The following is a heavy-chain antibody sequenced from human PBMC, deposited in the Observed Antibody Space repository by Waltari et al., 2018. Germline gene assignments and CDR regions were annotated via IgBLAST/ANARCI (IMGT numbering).Heavy chain of an antibody. J-gene: IGHJ4*02. CDR2: IKKDGSKK. CDR1: GFTFSSYW. V-gene: IGHV3-7*03. D-gene: IGHD1-26*01. CDR3: AREGAGGFDY. Sequence: EVQLVESGGGLVQPGGSLRLSCAASGFTFSSYWMSWVRQGPGKGLEWVANIKKDGSKKEYVDSVKGRFTISRDNAKNSLYLQMNSLRADDTAVYYCAREGAGGFDYWGQGTLVTVSS.